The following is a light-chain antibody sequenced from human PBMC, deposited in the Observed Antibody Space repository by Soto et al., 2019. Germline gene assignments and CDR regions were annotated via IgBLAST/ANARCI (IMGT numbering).Light chain of an antibody. Sequence: QSALTQPPSVSGGLWQRATISCTGSSSNIGAGYDVHWYQQVPGTAPKLLIYGNSNRPSGVPDRFSGSKSGTSGSLAITGLQAEDDADYSCQSYDSSLNGFFVFGTGTKVTV. CDR3: QSYDSSLNGFFV. CDR1: SSNIGAGYD. J-gene: IGLJ1*01. CDR2: GNS. V-gene: IGLV1-40*01.